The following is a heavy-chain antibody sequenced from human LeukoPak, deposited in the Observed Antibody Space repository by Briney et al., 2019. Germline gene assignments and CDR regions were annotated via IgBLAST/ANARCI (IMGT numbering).Heavy chain of an antibody. D-gene: IGHD3-22*01. J-gene: IGHJ3*02. CDR3: ARASDYYDTSGYAFDI. CDR1: GGSISSHY. CDR2: ISYTGST. V-gene: IGHV4-59*11. Sequence: PSETLSLTCTVSGGSISSHYWAWIRQPPGKGLEWIGYISYTGSTNYNPSLKSRVTISVDTSKNQFSLKLRSVTAADTAVYYCARASDYYDTSGYAFDIWGQGTMVTVSS.